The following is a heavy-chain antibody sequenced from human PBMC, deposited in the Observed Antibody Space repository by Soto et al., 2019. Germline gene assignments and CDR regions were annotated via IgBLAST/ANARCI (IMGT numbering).Heavy chain of an antibody. CDR1: GFTFSSYG. V-gene: IGHV3-30*03. CDR3: ARNTLTYYYDSSASY. CDR2: ISYDRSNK. D-gene: IGHD3-22*01. Sequence: QVQLVESGGGVVQPGRSLRLSCAASGFTFSSYGMHWVRQAPGKGLEWVAVISYDRSNKYYADYVKGRFTISRDNSKNTLYLQMNSLRAEDTAVYYCARNTLTYYYDSSASYWGQGTLVTVSS. J-gene: IGHJ4*02.